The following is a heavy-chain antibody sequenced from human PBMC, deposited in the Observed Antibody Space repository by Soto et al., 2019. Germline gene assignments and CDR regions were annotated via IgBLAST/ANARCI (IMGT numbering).Heavy chain of an antibody. CDR2: ITATGGAE. CDR1: GLTFGSRA. V-gene: IGHV3-23*01. CDR3: VRLSTRSHPGSRIFDF. J-gene: IGHJ4*01. Sequence: GGTLTLSCVASGLTFGSRAMSWVRQSPGEGLEWVSTITATGGAEKYADSVRGRIATSRDNSKHTLYLQISAPRAEDSAIYFCVRLSTRSHPGSRIFDFWGRGTLVT. D-gene: IGHD3-10*01.